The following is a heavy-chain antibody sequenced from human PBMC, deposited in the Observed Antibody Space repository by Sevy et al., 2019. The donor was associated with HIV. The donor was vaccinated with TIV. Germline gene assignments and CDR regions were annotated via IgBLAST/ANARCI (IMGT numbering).Heavy chain of an antibody. D-gene: IGHD3-3*01. Sequence: ASVMVSCKASGYTFTGYYMHWVRQAPGQGLEWMGWINPNSGGTNYAQKFQGRVTMTRDTSISTAYMELSRLRSDDTAVYYCARVPQYYDFWSGYYFGYWGQGTLVTVSS. V-gene: IGHV1-2*02. CDR2: INPNSGGT. J-gene: IGHJ4*02. CDR3: ARVPQYYDFWSGYYFGY. CDR1: GYTFTGYY.